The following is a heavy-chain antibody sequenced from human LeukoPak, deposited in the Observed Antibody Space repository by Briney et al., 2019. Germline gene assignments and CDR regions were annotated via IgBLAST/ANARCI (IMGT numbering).Heavy chain of an antibody. Sequence: ASVKVSCKASGGTFSSYAISWVRQAPGQGLEWMGGIIPIFGTANYAQKFQGRVTITADESTSTAYTELRSLRSDDTAVYYCARELWFGELLWWGQGTLVTVSS. J-gene: IGHJ4*02. CDR1: GGTFSSYA. CDR2: IIPIFGTA. CDR3: ARELWFGELLW. D-gene: IGHD3-10*01. V-gene: IGHV1-69*13.